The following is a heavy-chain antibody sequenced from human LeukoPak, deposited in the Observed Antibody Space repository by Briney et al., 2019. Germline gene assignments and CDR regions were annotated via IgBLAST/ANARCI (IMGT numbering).Heavy chain of an antibody. CDR3: ARDRLTTRWCFDL. D-gene: IGHD1-14*01. CDR1: GGSISSYY. CDR2: HYCSGNT. V-gene: IGHV4-59*01. Sequence: TETLSLTCTVSGGSISSYYWAWIRQPPGKGLEWIGYHYCSGNTNYNPSLKSRATISVDTSKNQFSLKLSSVTAADTAVYYCARDRLTTRWCFDLWGRGTPVTVCS. J-gene: IGHJ2*01.